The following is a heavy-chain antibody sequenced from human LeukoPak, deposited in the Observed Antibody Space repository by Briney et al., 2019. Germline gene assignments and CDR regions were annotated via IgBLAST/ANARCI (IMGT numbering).Heavy chain of an antibody. D-gene: IGHD2-2*01. CDR1: GYTFTGYY. V-gene: IGHV1-2*02. Sequence: ASVKVSCKASGYTFTGYYIHWVRQAPGQGLEWMGWINPKSGGTNYAQKFQGRVTMTRDTSISTAYMELSSLRSDDTAVYYCASAGDASYCDSTSCSHYFDYWGQGTLVTVSS. CDR3: ASAGDASYCDSTSCSHYFDY. J-gene: IGHJ4*02. CDR2: INPKSGGT.